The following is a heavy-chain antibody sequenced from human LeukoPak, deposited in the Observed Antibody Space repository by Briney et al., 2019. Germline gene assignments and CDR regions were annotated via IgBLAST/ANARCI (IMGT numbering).Heavy chain of an antibody. V-gene: IGHV3-53*01. CDR3: AKVLPEYYDILTGYYRPNWYFDL. Sequence: GGSLRLSCAASGFTVSSNYMSWVRQAPGKGLEWVSVIYSGGSTYYADSVKGRFTISRDNSKNTLYLQMNSLRAEDTAVYYCAKVLPEYYDILTGYYRPNWYFDLWGRGTLVTVSS. CDR1: GFTVSSNY. CDR2: IYSGGST. J-gene: IGHJ2*01. D-gene: IGHD3-9*01.